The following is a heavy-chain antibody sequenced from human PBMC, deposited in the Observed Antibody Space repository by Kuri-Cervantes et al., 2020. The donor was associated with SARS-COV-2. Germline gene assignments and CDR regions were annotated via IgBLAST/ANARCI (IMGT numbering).Heavy chain of an antibody. CDR2: INCNSGVT. D-gene: IGHD6-13*01. J-gene: IGHJ4*02. V-gene: IGHV1-2*02. CDR1: GYSFAAYY. Sequence: ASVKVSCKASGYSFAAYYIHWVRQAPGQGLEWMGWINCNSGVTKYAQKFQGRVTMTRDSSISTAYMELSSLRSEDTAVYYCAVSIAAAPLDFDYWGQGTLVTVSS. CDR3: AVSIAAAPLDFDY.